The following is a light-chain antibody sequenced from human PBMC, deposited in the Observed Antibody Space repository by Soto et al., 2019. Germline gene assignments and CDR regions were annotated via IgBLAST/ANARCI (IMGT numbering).Light chain of an antibody. V-gene: IGLV8-61*01. CDR2: STN. CDR1: SASVLTSYY. Sequence: QTVVSQAPSFSVSPGATVTLTCGLTSASVLTSYYPSWYQQTPGQAPRTLIYSTNIRSSGDPDRFSGSILGNKAALTITGAQADDESDDYCALYVGSGTVVFGGGTKRTGL. J-gene: IGLJ2*01. CDR3: ALYVGSGTVV.